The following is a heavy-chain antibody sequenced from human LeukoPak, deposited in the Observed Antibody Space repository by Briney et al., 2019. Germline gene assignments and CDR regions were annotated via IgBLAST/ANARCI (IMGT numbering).Heavy chain of an antibody. CDR2: IYHSGST. CDR1: GGSISSSNW. Sequence: ASETLSLTCAVSGGSISSSNWWSWVRQPPGKGLEWIGEIYHSGSTNYNPSLKSRVTISVDKSKNQFSLKLSSVTAADTAVYYCARGLNRPSTNYYYYGMDVWGQGTTVTVSS. CDR3: ARGLNRPSTNYYYYGMDV. D-gene: IGHD1-14*01. V-gene: IGHV4-4*02. J-gene: IGHJ6*02.